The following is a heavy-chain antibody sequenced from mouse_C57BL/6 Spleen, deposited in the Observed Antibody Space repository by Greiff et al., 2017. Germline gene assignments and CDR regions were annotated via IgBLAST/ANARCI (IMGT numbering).Heavy chain of an antibody. V-gene: IGHV2-2*01. J-gene: IGHJ4*01. D-gene: IGHD1-1*01. CDR2: IWSGGST. CDR1: GFSLTSYG. CDR3: ARKIHYYGSSYSYYAMDY. Sequence: VQVVESGPGLVQPSQSLSITCTVSGFSLTSYGVHWVRQSPGKGLEWLGVIWSGGSTDYNAAFISRLSTSKDYSKGQVFFKMNSLQADDTVIYYCARKIHYYGSSYSYYAMDYWGQGTSVTVSS.